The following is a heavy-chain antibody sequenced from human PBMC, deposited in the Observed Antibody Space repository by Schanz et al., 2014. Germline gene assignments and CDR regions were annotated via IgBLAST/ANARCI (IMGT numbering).Heavy chain of an antibody. D-gene: IGHD1-26*01. CDR2: IYYTGTT. CDR3: ARLGSPHCATSDCHHDWFGP. CDR1: GGSISTYY. J-gene: IGHJ5*02. V-gene: IGHV4-59*08. Sequence: QVQLQESGPGVVKPSETLSLTCTVSGGSISTYYWSWIRQSPGKGLEWIGYIYYTGTTNYNPSLKSRLPLSLDPPKTQSPRARGFVPAADPAVYYCARLGSPHCATSDCHHDWFGPWGQGTLVSVSS.